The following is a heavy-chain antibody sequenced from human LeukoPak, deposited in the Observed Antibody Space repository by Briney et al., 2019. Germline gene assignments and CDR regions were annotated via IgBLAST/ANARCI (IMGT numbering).Heavy chain of an antibody. CDR2: MNPNSGNT. Sequence: ASVKVSCKASGYTFTSYDINWVRQATGQGLEWMGWMNPNSGNTGYAQKFQGRVTMTTDTSTSTAYMELRSLRSDDTAVYYCARDQYDLLYYFDYWGQGTLVTVSS. V-gene: IGHV1-8*01. CDR3: ARDQYDLLYYFDY. D-gene: IGHD3-3*01. J-gene: IGHJ4*02. CDR1: GYTFTSYD.